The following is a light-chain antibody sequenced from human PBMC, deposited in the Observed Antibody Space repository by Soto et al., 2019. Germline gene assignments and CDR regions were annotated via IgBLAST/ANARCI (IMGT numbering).Light chain of an antibody. CDR2: EVN. CDR1: SSDVGAYNY. Sequence: QSSLTRPPSASGSPGQSVTISCTGTSSDVGAYNYVSWYQRHPGKAPKLLVYEVNKRPSGVPDRFSGSKSGNTASLTVSGLQAEDEADYYCTSHAGTINFPYIFGTGTKVTVL. J-gene: IGLJ1*01. CDR3: TSHAGTINFPYI. V-gene: IGLV2-8*01.